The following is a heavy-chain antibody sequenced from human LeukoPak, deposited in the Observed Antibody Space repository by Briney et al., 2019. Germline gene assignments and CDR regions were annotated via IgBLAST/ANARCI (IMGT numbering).Heavy chain of an antibody. CDR3: ATRGGDSSSWYWIDP. V-gene: IGHV4-34*01. CDR2: INHSGST. CDR1: GGSFSGYY. J-gene: IGHJ5*02. Sequence: PSETLSLTCAVYGGSFSGYYWSWIRQPPGKGLEWIGEINHSGSTNYNPSLKSRVTISVDTSKNQFSLKLSSVTAADTAVYYCATRGGDSSSWYWIDPWGQGTLVTVSS. D-gene: IGHD6-13*01.